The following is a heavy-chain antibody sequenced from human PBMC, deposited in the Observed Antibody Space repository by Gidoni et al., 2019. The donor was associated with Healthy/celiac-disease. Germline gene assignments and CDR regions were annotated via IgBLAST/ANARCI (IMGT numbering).Heavy chain of an antibody. CDR1: GFSFSTSGLG. CDR3: AHRRDSAAFDI. V-gene: IGHV2-5*02. D-gene: IGHD2-21*02. Sequence: QITLKESGPTLVKPTQTLTLTCTFSGFSFSTSGLGVGWIRQPPGKALEWLALIYWDDDKRYSPSLKSRLTNTKDTSKNQVVLTMTNMDPVDTATYYCAHRRDSAAFDIWGQGTVVTVSS. J-gene: IGHJ3*02. CDR2: IYWDDDK.